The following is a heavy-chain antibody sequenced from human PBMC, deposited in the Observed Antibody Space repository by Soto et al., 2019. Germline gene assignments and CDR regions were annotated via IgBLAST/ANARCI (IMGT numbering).Heavy chain of an antibody. Sequence: PGESLKICCKGSGYSFTSYWISWVRQMPGKGLEWMGRIDPSDSYTNYSPSFQGHVTISADKSISTAYLQWSSLKASDTAMYYCARDGHSGAYGHGMDVWGQGTTVTVSS. CDR3: ARDGHSGAYGHGMDV. V-gene: IGHV5-10-1*01. D-gene: IGHD5-12*01. J-gene: IGHJ6*02. CDR1: GYSFTSYW. CDR2: IDPSDSYT.